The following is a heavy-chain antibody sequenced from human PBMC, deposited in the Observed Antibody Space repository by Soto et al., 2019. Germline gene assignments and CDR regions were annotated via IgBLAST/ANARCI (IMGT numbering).Heavy chain of an antibody. D-gene: IGHD6-13*01. CDR2: INPNSGGT. Sequence: ASVEVSCKASGYTFTGYYMHLVRQAPGQGLEWMGWINPNSGGTNYAQKFQGWVTMTRDTSISTAYMELSRLRSDDTAVYYCARDGGGGIIAAAMSQYYYYYGMDVWGQGTTVTVS. V-gene: IGHV1-2*04. CDR1: GYTFTGYY. J-gene: IGHJ6*02. CDR3: ARDGGGGIIAAAMSQYYYYYGMDV.